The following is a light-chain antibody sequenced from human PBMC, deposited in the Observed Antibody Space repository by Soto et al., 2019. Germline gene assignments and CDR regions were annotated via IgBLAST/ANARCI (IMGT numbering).Light chain of an antibody. CDR1: QSVLYSSNNKNY. CDR3: PQYYRPWT. V-gene: IGKV4-1*01. CDR2: WAS. J-gene: IGKJ1*01. Sequence: DIVMTQSPDSLAVSLGERATIKCKSSQSVLYSSNNKNYLAWYQQKPGQPPKLLIYWASTRESGVPDRFSGSGSGTDFTLTISSLQAEDVAVYYCPQYYRPWTFGQGTKVEIK.